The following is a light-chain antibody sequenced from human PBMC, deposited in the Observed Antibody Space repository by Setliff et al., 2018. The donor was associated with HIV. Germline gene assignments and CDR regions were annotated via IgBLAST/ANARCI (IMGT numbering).Light chain of an antibody. J-gene: IGKJ4*01. CDR2: WAS. CDR3: QQYFSTPLS. CDR1: QSILYNSDNKNY. Sequence: DIVMTQSPDSLAVSLGERATINCKSSQSILYNSDNKNYLAWYQQKPGQAPKLLIYWASTRESGVPDRFSGSGSGTLFTLTISSLQAEDVAVYYCQQYFSTPLSFGGGTKMDIK. V-gene: IGKV4-1*01.